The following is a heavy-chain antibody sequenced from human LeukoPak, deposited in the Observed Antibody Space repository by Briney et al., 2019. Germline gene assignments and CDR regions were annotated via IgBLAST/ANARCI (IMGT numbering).Heavy chain of an antibody. J-gene: IGHJ4*02. CDR2: ISSSSSYI. Sequence: GGSLRLSCAASGFTFSSYSMNWVCQAPGKGLEWVSSISSSSSYIYYADSVKGRFTISRDNAKNSLYLQMNSLRAEDTAVYYCARDLDARYSSSWYDYWGQGTLVTVSS. CDR1: GFTFSSYS. V-gene: IGHV3-21*01. CDR3: ARDLDARYSSSWYDY. D-gene: IGHD6-13*01.